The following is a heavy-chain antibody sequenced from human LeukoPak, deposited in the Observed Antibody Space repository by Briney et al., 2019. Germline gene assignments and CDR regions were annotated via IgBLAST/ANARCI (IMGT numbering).Heavy chain of an antibody. CDR1: GFTFSNFG. V-gene: IGHV3-30*03. CDR3: AREGSEYYYDSSGYYFVKAFDI. D-gene: IGHD3-22*01. J-gene: IGHJ3*02. Sequence: GGSLRLSRAASGFTFSNFGMHGVRQAPGKGLEWVAVISYDGKNEYYTDSVKGRFTISRDNAKNTLYLQMNSLRAEDTAVYYCAREGSEYYYDSSGYYFVKAFDIWGQGTMVTVSS. CDR2: ISYDGKNE.